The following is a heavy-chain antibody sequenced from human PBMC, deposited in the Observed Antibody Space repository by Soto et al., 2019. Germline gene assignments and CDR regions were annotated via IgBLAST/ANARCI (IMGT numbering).Heavy chain of an antibody. D-gene: IGHD3-10*01. J-gene: IGHJ6*02. V-gene: IGHV3-15*07. CDR1: GFTFSNAW. CDR3: STETYDHYGSGSYGSSGMDV. Sequence: GGSLRLSCAASGFTFSNAWMNWVRQAPGKGLEWVGRIKSKTDGGTTDYAAPVKGRFTISRDDSKNTLYLQMNSLKTEDTAVYYCSTETYDHYGSGSYGSSGMDVWGQGTTVTVSS. CDR2: IKSKTDGGTT.